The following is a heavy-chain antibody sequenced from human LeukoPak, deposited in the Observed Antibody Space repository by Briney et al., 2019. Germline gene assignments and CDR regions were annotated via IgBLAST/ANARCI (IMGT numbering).Heavy chain of an antibody. CDR3: AIECCFDGNIYSKGFEY. Sequence: ASVKVCCKTSGYIFTGYYLHWLRQAPGQGLEWLGCIHPNGYSKPAPIFRGRVTMTRDTSLSTAYMDLSTLKSDDTAVYYCAIECCFDGNIYSKGFEYWGLGTVVTVSS. J-gene: IGHJ4*02. CDR1: GYIFTGYY. CDR2: IHPNGYS. D-gene: IGHD3-10*01. V-gene: IGHV1-2*02.